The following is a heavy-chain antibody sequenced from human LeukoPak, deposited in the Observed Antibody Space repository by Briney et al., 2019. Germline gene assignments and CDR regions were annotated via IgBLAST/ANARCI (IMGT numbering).Heavy chain of an antibody. D-gene: IGHD6-25*01. Sequence: GGSLRLSCAASGFTFSSYSMNWVRQAPGKGLEWVSYISSSGSTIYYGDSVKGRFTISRDNAKNSLYLQMNSLRVEDTAVYYCARDGTPNYSSGWVYMDVWGEGTTVTISS. CDR1: GFTFSSYS. J-gene: IGHJ6*03. V-gene: IGHV3-48*04. CDR3: ARDGTPNYSSGWVYMDV. CDR2: ISSSGSTI.